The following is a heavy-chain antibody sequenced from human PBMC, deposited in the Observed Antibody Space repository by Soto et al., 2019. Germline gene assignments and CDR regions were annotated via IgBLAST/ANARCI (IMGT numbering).Heavy chain of an antibody. Sequence: EVQLVESGGGLVQPGGSLRLSCAASGFAFSTYWMHWVRQAPGKGLLWVSRIKFDGSSTYYADSVKGRFTISRDDAKNTLYLQMNGLRADDTAVHYCATGAKNIYGMDVWGKGSTVTVSS. CDR2: IKFDGSST. J-gene: IGHJ6*04. V-gene: IGHV3-74*01. CDR3: ATGAKNIYGMDV. CDR1: GFAFSTYW.